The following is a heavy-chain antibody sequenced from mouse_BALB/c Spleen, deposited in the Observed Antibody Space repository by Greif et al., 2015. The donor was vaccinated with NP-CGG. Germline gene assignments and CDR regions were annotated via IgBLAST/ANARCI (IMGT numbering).Heavy chain of an antibody. J-gene: IGHJ3*01. D-gene: IGHD1-1*01. CDR3: ARGLLRSGSSWFAY. V-gene: IGHV1-14*01. Sequence: VQLQQSGPELVKPGASVKMSCKASGYTFTSYVMHWVKQKPGQGLEWIGYINPYNDGTKYNEKFKGKATLTSDKSSSTAYMELSSLTSEDSAVYYCARGLLRSGSSWFAYWGQGTLLTVSA. CDR2: INPYNDGT. CDR1: GYTFTSYV.